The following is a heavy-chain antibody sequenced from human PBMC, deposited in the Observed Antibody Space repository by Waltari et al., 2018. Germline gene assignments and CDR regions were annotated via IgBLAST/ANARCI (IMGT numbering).Heavy chain of an antibody. D-gene: IGHD6-6*01. CDR3: ARDRYIAARPGWFDP. Sequence: QVQLQESGPGLVKPSETLSLTCAVSGYSISSGYYWGWIRQPPGKGLEWIGSIYHSGRTYYNPSLKSRVTISVDTSKNQFSLKLSSVTAADTAVYYCARDRYIAARPGWFDPWGQGTLVTVSS. CDR1: GYSISSGYY. CDR2: IYHSGRT. J-gene: IGHJ5*02. V-gene: IGHV4-38-2*02.